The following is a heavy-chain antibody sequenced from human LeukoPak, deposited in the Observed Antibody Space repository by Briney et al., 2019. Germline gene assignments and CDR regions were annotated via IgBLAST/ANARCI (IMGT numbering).Heavy chain of an antibody. V-gene: IGHV3-66*01. CDR2: IYIGGSP. D-gene: IGHD2-2*02. CDR3: ARDPRLLYGSDYSYYMDV. J-gene: IGHJ6*03. Sequence: GGSLRLSCAASGFTVSDNFMSWVRQAPGKGLEGLSVIYIGGSPYYADSVKGRFTISRDNSKNTLYLQMNSLRAEDTAVYYCARDPRLLYGSDYSYYMDVWGKGTTVTVSS. CDR1: GFTVSDNF.